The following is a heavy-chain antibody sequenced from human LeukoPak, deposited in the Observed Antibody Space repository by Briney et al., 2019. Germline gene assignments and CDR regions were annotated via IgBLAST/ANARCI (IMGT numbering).Heavy chain of an antibody. CDR2: INGDGGST. CDR3: AKEGYCSSTSCPFGY. J-gene: IGHJ4*02. D-gene: IGHD2-2*01. Sequence: GGSLRLSCAASGFTFSNYGMSWVRQAPGKGLEWVSGINGDGGSTYYADSVKGRFTISRDNSKNTLYLQMNSLRAEDTAVYYCAKEGYCSSTSCPFGYWGQGTLVTVSS. CDR1: GFTFSNYG. V-gene: IGHV3-23*01.